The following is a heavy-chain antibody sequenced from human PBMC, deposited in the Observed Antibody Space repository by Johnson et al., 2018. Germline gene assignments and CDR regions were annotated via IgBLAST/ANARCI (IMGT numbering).Heavy chain of an antibody. V-gene: IGHV3-33*08. J-gene: IGHJ6*02. D-gene: IGHD5-18*01. CDR1: GFTVSSYG. CDR3: ARARSWGIQLYYYYYGMDV. Sequence: QVQLVQSGGGLVQPGGSLRLSCAASGFTVSSYGMHWVRQAPGKGLEWVAVIWYDGSNKYYADSVKGRFTISRDNSKNPLYLQMNSLRAEDTAVSYCARARSWGIQLYYYYYGMDVWGQGTTVTVSS. CDR2: IWYDGSNK.